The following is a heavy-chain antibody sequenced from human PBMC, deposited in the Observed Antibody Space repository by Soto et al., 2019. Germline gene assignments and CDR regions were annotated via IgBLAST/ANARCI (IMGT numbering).Heavy chain of an antibody. CDR2: ISAYNGNT. D-gene: IGHD4-17*01. J-gene: IGHJ4*02. Sequence: QVQLVQSGVEVEKPGASVKVSCKASGYTFTSYGISWVRQAPGQGLEWMGWISAYNGNTNYAQKFQGRVTMTTDTXSSKADMELRSLRSDDTAVYYCARDVPTVTTGGPDYWGQGTLVTGSS. CDR1: GYTFTSYG. CDR3: ARDVPTVTTGGPDY. V-gene: IGHV1-18*01.